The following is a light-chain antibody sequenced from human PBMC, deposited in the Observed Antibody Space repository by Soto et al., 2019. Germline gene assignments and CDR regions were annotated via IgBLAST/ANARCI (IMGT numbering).Light chain of an antibody. CDR2: DAS. CDR3: QKFNSHPRT. V-gene: IGKV1-13*02. CDR1: QGISSA. Sequence: AIQLTQSPSSLSASVGDRVTITCRASQGISSALAWYQQKPGQAPKLLIYDASSLESGVPSRFGSSGSGTDFTITISSLQTEDFATYYCQKFNSHPRTFGPGTKVDI. J-gene: IGKJ3*01.